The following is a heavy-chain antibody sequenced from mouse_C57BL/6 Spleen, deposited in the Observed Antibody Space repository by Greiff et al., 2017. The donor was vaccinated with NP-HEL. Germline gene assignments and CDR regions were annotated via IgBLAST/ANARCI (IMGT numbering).Heavy chain of an antibody. J-gene: IGHJ2*01. CDR2: ISNGGGST. CDR1: GFTFSDYY. V-gene: IGHV5-12*01. D-gene: IGHD2-4*01. Sequence: EVQLVESGGGLVQPGGSLKLSCAASGFTFSDYYMYWVRQTPEKRLEWVAYISNGGGSTYYPDTVKGRFTISRDNAKNTLYLQMSRLKSEDTAMYYCARQGYDYYFDYWGQGTTLTVSS. CDR3: ARQGYDYYFDY.